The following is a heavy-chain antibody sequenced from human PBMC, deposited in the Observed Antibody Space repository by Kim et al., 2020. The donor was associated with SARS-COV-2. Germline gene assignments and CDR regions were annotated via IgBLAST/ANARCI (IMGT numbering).Heavy chain of an antibody. Sequence: ASVKVSCKASGYTFTGYYMQWVRQAPGQGLEWMGWINPNSGGTNYAQKFQGRVTMTRDTSISTAYMELSRLRSDDTAVYYCAREGITMVRGVRSWFDPWGQGTLVTVSS. CDR1: GYTFTGYY. J-gene: IGHJ5*02. CDR2: INPNSGGT. CDR3: AREGITMVRGVRSWFDP. D-gene: IGHD3-10*01. V-gene: IGHV1-2*02.